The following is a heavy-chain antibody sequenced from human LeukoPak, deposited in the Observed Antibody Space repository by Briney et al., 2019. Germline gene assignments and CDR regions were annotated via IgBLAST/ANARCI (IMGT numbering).Heavy chain of an antibody. J-gene: IGHJ1*01. CDR1: GFTFDDYG. CDR2: INWNGGST. D-gene: IGHD6-19*01. CDR3: AKGAGSSSFFYLRDPYFQH. V-gene: IGHV3-20*04. Sequence: GGSLRLSCAASGFTFDDYGMSWVRQAPGKGLEWVSGINWNGGSTGYADSVKGRFTISRDNAKNSLYLQMNSLGPEDTASYYCAKGAGSSSFFYLRDPYFQHWGQGTLVTVSS.